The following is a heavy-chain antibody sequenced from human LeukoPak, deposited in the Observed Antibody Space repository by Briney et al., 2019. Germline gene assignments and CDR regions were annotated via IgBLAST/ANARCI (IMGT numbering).Heavy chain of an antibody. CDR2: IIPIFGTA. V-gene: IGHV1-69*13. Sequence: GASVKVSCKASGYTFTGYYMHWVRQAPGQGLEWMGGIIPIFGTANYAQKFQGRVTITADESTSTAYMELSSLRSEDTAVYYCARKGYCSSTSCHYYYYGMDVWGQGTTVTVSS. CDR1: GYTFTGYY. D-gene: IGHD2-2*01. CDR3: ARKGYCSSTSCHYYYYGMDV. J-gene: IGHJ6*02.